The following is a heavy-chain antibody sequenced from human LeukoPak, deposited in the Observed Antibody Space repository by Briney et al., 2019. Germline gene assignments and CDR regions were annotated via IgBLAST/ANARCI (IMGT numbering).Heavy chain of an antibody. D-gene: IGHD2-15*01. V-gene: IGHV1-69*13. CDR1: GGTFSSYA. CDR3: ARDNCSGGSCYTYYYYYMDV. Sequence: ASVKVSCKASGGTFSSYAISWVRQAPGQGLEWMGGIIPIFGTANYAQKFQGRVTITADESTSTAYMELSSLRSEDTAVYYCARDNCSGGSCYTYYYYYMDVWGKGTTVTVSS. J-gene: IGHJ6*03. CDR2: IIPIFGTA.